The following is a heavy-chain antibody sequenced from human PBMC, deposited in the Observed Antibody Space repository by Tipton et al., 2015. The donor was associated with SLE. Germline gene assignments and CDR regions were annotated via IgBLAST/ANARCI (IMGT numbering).Heavy chain of an antibody. CDR3: ARTAGRSVKLWYFDL. V-gene: IGHV4-39*07. D-gene: IGHD5-18*01. CDR2: FYYGGRT. J-gene: IGHJ2*01. Sequence: TLSLTCTVSGASVSSSAYYWGWIRQPPGKGLEWIGTFYYGGRTFYNPSLKSRVTLLLDTSKNQFSLDLSSVTDVDTAVYYCARTAGRSVKLWYFDLWGRGTLVTVSS. CDR1: GASVSSSAYY.